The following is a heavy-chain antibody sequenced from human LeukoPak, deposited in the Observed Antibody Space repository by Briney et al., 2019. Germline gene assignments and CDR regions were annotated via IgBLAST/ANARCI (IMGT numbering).Heavy chain of an antibody. J-gene: IGHJ6*03. Sequence: PGGSLTLSCEASGFTFSSYAMNCVRQAPGKGLEWVANIKQDGSEKYYVDSVKGRFTIFRDNAKNSLYLQMNSLRAEDTAVYYCARAAIAGAGYYYYYMDVWGKGTTVTVSS. V-gene: IGHV3-7*01. D-gene: IGHD6-13*01. CDR3: ARAAIAGAGYYYYYMDV. CDR1: GFTFSSYA. CDR2: IKQDGSEK.